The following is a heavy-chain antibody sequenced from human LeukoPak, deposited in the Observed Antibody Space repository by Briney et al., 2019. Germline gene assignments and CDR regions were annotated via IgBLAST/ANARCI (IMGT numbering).Heavy chain of an antibody. V-gene: IGHV4-61*05. Sequence: SETLSLTCTVSGGSIRSSRDQWGWIRQSPGKGLEWIGYIYYTGTTNYNPLFESRATISVDTSKNQFSLKLTSVTAADTAVYFCARGEDFERYYLAYWGQGTLVTVSS. CDR3: ARGEDFERYYLAY. D-gene: IGHD3-9*01. CDR1: GGSIRSSRDQ. CDR2: IYYTGTT. J-gene: IGHJ4*02.